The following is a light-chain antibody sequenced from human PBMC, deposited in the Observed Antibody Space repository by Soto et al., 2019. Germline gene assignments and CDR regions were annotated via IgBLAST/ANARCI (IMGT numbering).Light chain of an antibody. CDR2: DAS. CDR1: QSVTTR. CDR3: QQYYDYPWT. V-gene: IGKV1-5*01. J-gene: IGKJ1*01. Sequence: DIQMTQSPFTLSASVGDRVTITCRASQSVTTRLAWHQHKPGKAPKVLIYDASNLQTGVPSRFSGSGSGREFTLTISSLQSDDFAAYYCQQYYDYPWTFGQGTKVEIK.